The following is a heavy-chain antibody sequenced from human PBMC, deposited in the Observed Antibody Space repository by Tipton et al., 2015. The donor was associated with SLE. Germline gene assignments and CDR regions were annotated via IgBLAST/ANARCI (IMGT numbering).Heavy chain of an antibody. V-gene: IGHV4-31*03. CDR2: VYYSGTT. CDR3: AKDSSGYYHLDS. J-gene: IGHJ4*02. CDR1: EGAISSGRYY. D-gene: IGHD3-22*01. Sequence: TLSLTCTVSEGAISSGRYYWTWIRQLPGQGLEWIGYVYYSGTTSYNPSLKSRVTISVDTSMNQFSPRLRSVTAADTGVYYCAKDSSGYYHLDSWGQGTLVTVSS.